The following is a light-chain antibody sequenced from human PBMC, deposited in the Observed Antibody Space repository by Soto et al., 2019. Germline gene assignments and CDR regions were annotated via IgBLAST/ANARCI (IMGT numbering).Light chain of an antibody. Sequence: EIVMTQSPATLSVSPGERATLSCRASQSVSSSLAWYQQKPGQAPRLLIYGASIRATGIPDRFSGSGSGTDFTLTISSLQSEDFAVYYCQQYNNRPPITFGQGTRLEIK. CDR2: GAS. J-gene: IGKJ5*01. CDR1: QSVSSS. V-gene: IGKV3-15*01. CDR3: QQYNNRPPIT.